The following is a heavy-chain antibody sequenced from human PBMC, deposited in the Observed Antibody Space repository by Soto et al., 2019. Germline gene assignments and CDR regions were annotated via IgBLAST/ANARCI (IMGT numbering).Heavy chain of an antibody. J-gene: IGHJ3*02. CDR2: INCEGTGT. D-gene: IGHD1-26*01. CDR3: ARHLISKGEAFDI. Sequence: WGSLRVSCVSSDLTFSNSYMHWVRQAPGKGLVWVSHINCEGTGTTYADSVNGRFTVSRDNARNTLFLQLTSLRAEDTAVYHCARHLISKGEAFDIWGQGTMVTVSS. CDR1: DLTFSNSY. V-gene: IGHV3-74*01.